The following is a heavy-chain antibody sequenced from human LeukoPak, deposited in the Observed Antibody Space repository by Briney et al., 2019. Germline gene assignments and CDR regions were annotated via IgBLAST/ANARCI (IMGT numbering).Heavy chain of an antibody. CDR1: GYTLTELS. Sequence: ASVKVSCKVSGYTLTELSMHWVRQAPGKGLEWMGGFDPEDGETIYAQKFQGRVTMTEDTSTDTAYMELSSLRSEDTAVYYCATDVTIFGVVTRFDYWGQGTLVTVSS. CDR2: FDPEDGET. CDR3: ATDVTIFGVVTRFDY. V-gene: IGHV1-24*01. J-gene: IGHJ4*02. D-gene: IGHD3-3*01.